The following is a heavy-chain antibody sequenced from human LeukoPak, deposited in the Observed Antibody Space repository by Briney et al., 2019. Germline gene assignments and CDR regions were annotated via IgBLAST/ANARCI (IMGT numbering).Heavy chain of an antibody. V-gene: IGHV4-38-2*02. Sequence: SETLSLTCTVSGYSISSGYYWGWIRQPPGKGLEWIGSIYHSGSTYYNPSLKSRVTISVDTSKNQFSLKLSSVTAADTAVYYCASIVTTIFGYWGPGTLVTVSS. D-gene: IGHD5-12*01. CDR2: IYHSGST. CDR3: ASIVTTIFGY. J-gene: IGHJ4*02. CDR1: GYSISSGYY.